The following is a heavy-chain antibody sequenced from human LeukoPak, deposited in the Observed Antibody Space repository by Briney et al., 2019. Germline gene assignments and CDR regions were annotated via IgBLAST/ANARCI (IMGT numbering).Heavy chain of an antibody. V-gene: IGHV3-21*01. CDR2: ISSSSSYI. D-gene: IGHD1-26*01. CDR1: GFTFSSYS. Sequence: GGSLRLSCAASGFTFSSYSMNWVRQAPGKGLEWVSFISSSSSYIYYADSVKGRFTISRDNAKNTLFLQLSSLRVEDTAVYYCARDSYELGATFDYWGQGTMVTVSS. CDR3: ARDSYELGATFDY. J-gene: IGHJ3*01.